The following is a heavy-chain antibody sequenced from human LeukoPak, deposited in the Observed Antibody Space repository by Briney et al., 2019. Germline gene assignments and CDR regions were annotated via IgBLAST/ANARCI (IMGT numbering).Heavy chain of an antibody. CDR3: ARATPGGLHGYSFDY. V-gene: IGHV1-18*01. D-gene: IGHD5-24*01. J-gene: IGHJ4*02. CDR1: GYTFTSYG. CDR2: ISAYNGNT. Sequence: GASVKVSCKASGYTFTSYGISWVRQAPGQGLEWMGWISAYNGNTNYAQKLQGRVTITADESTSTAYMELSSLRSEDTAVYYCARATPGGLHGYSFDYWGQGTVVTVYS.